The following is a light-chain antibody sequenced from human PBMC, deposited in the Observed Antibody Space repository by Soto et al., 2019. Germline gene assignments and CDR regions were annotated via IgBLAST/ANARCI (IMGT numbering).Light chain of an antibody. CDR1: QNVSTW. V-gene: IGKV1-5*03. CDR2: KAS. Sequence: DIQMTQSPSTLSASVGDTVIITCRASQNVSTWLAWYQQKPGNVPNLLIHKASSLETGVPSRFSGSGSGTEFTLTISSLQRDDFATYYCQQYNSYSLFTFGPGTKVDLK. J-gene: IGKJ3*01. CDR3: QQYNSYSLFT.